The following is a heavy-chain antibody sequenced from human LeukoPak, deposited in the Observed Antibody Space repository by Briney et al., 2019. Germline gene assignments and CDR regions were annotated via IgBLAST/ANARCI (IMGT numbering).Heavy chain of an antibody. Sequence: GESLKISCKGSGYSFTSYWIAWVRQMPGKGLEWMGIIYPDDSDTRYSPSFQGQVTITADKSISTAYLQWSSLKASDNAMYYCARQRRSSGWPNDYWGQGTLVTVSS. CDR2: IYPDDSDT. CDR1: GYSFTSYW. CDR3: ARQRRSSGWPNDY. J-gene: IGHJ4*02. V-gene: IGHV5-51*01. D-gene: IGHD6-19*01.